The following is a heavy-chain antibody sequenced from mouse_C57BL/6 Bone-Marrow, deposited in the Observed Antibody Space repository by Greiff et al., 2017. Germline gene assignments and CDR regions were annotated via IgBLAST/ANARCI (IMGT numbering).Heavy chain of an antibody. J-gene: IGHJ4*01. V-gene: IGHV1-52*01. CDR2: IDPSDSAT. CDR3: ARYMDY. CDR1: GYTFTSYW. Sequence: QVQLQQPGAELVRPGSSVKLSCKASGYTFTSYWMHWVKQRPIPGLEWIGNIDPSDSATHYNQKFKDKATLTVDKSSSTAYMQLSSLTSEDSAVYYCARYMDYWGQGTSVTVSS.